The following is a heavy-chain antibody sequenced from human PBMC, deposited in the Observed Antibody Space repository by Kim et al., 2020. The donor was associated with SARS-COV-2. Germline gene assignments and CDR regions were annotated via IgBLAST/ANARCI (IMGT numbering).Heavy chain of an antibody. D-gene: IGHD3-16*01. J-gene: IGHJ4*02. Sequence: GGSLRLSCAASGFTLNTYGIHGVRQAPGKGLEWVAVIGNNGYKKDYGDSVKGRFTLSRDTSRNTVYLQINSLRAEDTAVYYCARDGGASLDYWGQGTLVTVSS. CDR2: IGNNGYKK. CDR3: ARDGGASLDY. CDR1: GFTLNTYG. V-gene: IGHV3-33*08.